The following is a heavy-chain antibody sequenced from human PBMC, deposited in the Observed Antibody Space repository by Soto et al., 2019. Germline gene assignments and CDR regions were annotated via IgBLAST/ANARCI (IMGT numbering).Heavy chain of an antibody. Sequence: ASVKVSCKASGYTFTSYDINWVRQATGQGLEWMGWMNPNSGNTGYAQKFQGRVTMTRNTSISTAYMELSSLRSEDTAVYYCARRGYSGYDTYYYYYMDVWGKGTTVTVSS. CDR1: GYTFTSYD. CDR3: ARRGYSGYDTYYYYYMDV. D-gene: IGHD5-12*01. J-gene: IGHJ6*03. CDR2: MNPNSGNT. V-gene: IGHV1-8*01.